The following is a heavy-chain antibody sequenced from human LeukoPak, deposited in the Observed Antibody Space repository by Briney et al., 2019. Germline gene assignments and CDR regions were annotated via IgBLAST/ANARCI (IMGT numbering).Heavy chain of an antibody. Sequence: PSETLSLTCAVSGYSISSGSYWGWIRQPPGKGLEWIGSIYHSGSTYYNPSLKSRVTISVDTSKNQFSLKLSSVTAADTAVYYCARLDHYDFWSGLYFDYWGQGTLVTVSS. CDR3: ARLDHYDFWSGLYFDY. CDR1: GYSISSGSY. CDR2: IYHSGST. J-gene: IGHJ4*02. D-gene: IGHD3-3*01. V-gene: IGHV4-38-2*01.